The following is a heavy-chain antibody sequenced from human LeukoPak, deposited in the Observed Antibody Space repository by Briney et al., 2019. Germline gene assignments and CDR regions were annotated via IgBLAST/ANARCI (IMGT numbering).Heavy chain of an antibody. D-gene: IGHD5-18*01. CDR2: ISFSGTYI. Sequence: GGSLRLSCAASGFTFSSYRMNWVRQAPGKGLEWVSSISFSGTYIYYADSLKGRITISRDNARRSLFLQMNSLRAEDTAVYYCARRASTERGHSYGLDYWGQGTLVTVSS. CDR3: ARRASTERGHSYGLDY. CDR1: GFTFSSYR. J-gene: IGHJ4*02. V-gene: IGHV3-21*01.